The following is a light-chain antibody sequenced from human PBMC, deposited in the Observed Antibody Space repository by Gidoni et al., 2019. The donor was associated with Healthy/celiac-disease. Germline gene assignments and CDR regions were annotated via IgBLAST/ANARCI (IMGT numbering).Light chain of an antibody. CDR2: DSS. CDR3: QQRSNWPSLT. V-gene: IGKV3-11*01. Sequence: EIVLTQSPATLSLSPGARATLSCRASHSVSSYLAWYQQKPDQAPKLLIYDSSNRASGIPARFSGSGSVTYFTLTIISLEPEDFAIYFCQQRSNWPSLTFGGGTKVEIK. J-gene: IGKJ4*01. CDR1: HSVSSY.